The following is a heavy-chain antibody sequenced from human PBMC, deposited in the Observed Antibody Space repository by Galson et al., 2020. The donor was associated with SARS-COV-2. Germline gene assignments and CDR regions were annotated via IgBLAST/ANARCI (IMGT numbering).Heavy chain of an antibody. J-gene: IGHJ5*01. Sequence: GGSLRLSCAASGFTFGSSAMHWVRQAPGKGLEWLAIISYDGTTKYNSESVKGRFTTSRDISKNTLYLQMNSLRPEDTAVYYCARETDEHTSSWFDSWGQGTLVTVSS. CDR1: GFTFGSSA. V-gene: IGHV3-30*04. CDR2: ISYDGTTK. CDR3: ARETDEHTSSWFDS. D-gene: IGHD6-13*01.